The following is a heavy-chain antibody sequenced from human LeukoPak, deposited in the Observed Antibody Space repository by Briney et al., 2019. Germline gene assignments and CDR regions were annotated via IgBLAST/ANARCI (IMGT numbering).Heavy chain of an antibody. V-gene: IGHV4-4*07. J-gene: IGHJ3*02. D-gene: IGHD3-10*01. CDR2: IYTSGST. CDR1: GGSISSYY. Sequence: SETLSLTCTVSGGSISSYYWSWIRQPAGKGLEWIGRIYTSGSTNYNPSLKSRVTMSVDTSKNQFYLKLSSMTAADPAVYYWEREPHHYRSANAAFNICGQGTIVTVSS. CDR3: EREPHHYRSANAAFNI.